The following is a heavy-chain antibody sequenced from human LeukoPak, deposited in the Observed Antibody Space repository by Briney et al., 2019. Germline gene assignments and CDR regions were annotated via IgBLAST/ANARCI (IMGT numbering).Heavy chain of an antibody. D-gene: IGHD6-6*01. V-gene: IGHV3-74*01. CDR2: ISPTGSTT. CDR3: ARGPNSNWSGLDF. J-gene: IGHJ4*02. CDR1: GFSFSGHW. Sequence: GGSLRLSCTASGFSFSGHWMHWARQLPGKGLVWVSRISPTGSTTSYADSEKGRFTVSRDNAKNTLYLQVNNLRAEDMAVYYCARGPNSNWSGLDFWGQGTLLTVSS.